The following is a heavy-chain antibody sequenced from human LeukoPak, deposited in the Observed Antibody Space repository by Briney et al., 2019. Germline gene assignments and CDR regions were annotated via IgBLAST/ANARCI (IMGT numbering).Heavy chain of an antibody. D-gene: IGHD3-3*01. Sequence: SETLSLTCAVYGGSFSGYHWSWIRQPPGKGLEWIGEINHSGSTNYNPSLKSRVTISVDTSKNQFSLKLSSVTAADTAVYYCARDFLYYDFWSGYSGENYYYGMDVWGQGTTVTVSS. CDR2: INHSGST. CDR1: GGSFSGYH. V-gene: IGHV4-34*01. CDR3: ARDFLYYDFWSGYSGENYYYGMDV. J-gene: IGHJ6*02.